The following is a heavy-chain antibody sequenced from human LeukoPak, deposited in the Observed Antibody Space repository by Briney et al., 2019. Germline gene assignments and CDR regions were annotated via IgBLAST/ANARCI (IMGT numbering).Heavy chain of an antibody. CDR1: GFTFSSYS. D-gene: IGHD6-13*01. CDR2: ISSSSSYI. Sequence: GGSLRLSCVASGFTFSSYSMKWVRQAPGKGLEWVSSISSSSSYIDYADSVKGRFTISRDNAKNSLYLQMRSLRAEDTAVYYCARDMGYISSYFDHWGQGTLVTVSS. V-gene: IGHV3-21*01. CDR3: ARDMGYISSYFDH. J-gene: IGHJ4*02.